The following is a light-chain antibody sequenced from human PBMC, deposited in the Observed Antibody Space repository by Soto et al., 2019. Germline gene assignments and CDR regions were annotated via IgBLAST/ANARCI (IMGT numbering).Light chain of an antibody. CDR1: QTISSW. J-gene: IGKJ1*01. V-gene: IGKV1-5*03. Sequence: DIQMTQSPSTLSGSVGDSVTITCRASQTISSWLAWYQQKPGKAPKLLIYKASTLKSGVPSRFSGSGSGTEFTLTISSLQPDDFATYYCQQYNSYPWTFGQGTKVDIK. CDR2: KAS. CDR3: QQYNSYPWT.